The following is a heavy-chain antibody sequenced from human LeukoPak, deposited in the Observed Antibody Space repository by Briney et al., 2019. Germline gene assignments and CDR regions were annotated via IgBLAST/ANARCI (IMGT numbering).Heavy chain of an antibody. J-gene: IGHJ4*02. CDR2: ISGSGSST. D-gene: IGHD1-14*01. CDR3: AKDPGQIRSFDY. V-gene: IGHV3-23*01. Sequence: GGSLRLSCAASGFSFSNYAMSWVRQAPGKGLEWVSTISGSGSSTYYADSVKGRFTISRDNSKNTLYLQMNRLRTEDTAVYFCAKDPGQIRSFDYWGQGTLVTVSS. CDR1: GFSFSNYA.